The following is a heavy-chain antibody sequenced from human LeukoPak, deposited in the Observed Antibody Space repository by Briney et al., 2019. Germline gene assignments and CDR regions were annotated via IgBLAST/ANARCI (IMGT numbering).Heavy chain of an antibody. J-gene: IGHJ5*02. Sequence: PSETLSLTCTVSGGSISSYYWSWIRQPPGKGLEWIGYIYTSASTNYNPSLKSRVTISVDTSKNQFSLKLSSVTAADTAVYYCARRNSSGYSYWFDPWGQGTLVTVSS. D-gene: IGHD3-22*01. CDR1: GGSISSYY. CDR3: ARRNSSGYSYWFDP. CDR2: IYTSAST. V-gene: IGHV4-4*09.